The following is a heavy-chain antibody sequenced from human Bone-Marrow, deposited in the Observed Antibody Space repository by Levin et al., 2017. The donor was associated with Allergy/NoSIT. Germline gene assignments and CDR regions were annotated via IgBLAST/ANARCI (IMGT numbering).Heavy chain of an antibody. V-gene: IGHV3-21*01. CDR3: ARDTPDYPISYSGAYSVVI. Sequence: GESLKISCAASGFTFSAFTMNWVRQAPGKGLEWVSSISISSTYIYYADSVKGRFTISRDNAKNSLFLQMNSLRAEDTAVYYCARDTPDYPISYSGAYSVVIGGQGTLVTVSS. D-gene: IGHD2-21*01. CDR1: GFTFSAFT. J-gene: IGHJ4*02. CDR2: ISISSTYI.